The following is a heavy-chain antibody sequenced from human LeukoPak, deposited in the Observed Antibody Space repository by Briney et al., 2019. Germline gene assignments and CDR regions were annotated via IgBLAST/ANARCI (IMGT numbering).Heavy chain of an antibody. Sequence: GGSLRLSCAASGFTFDDYAMHWVRQAPGKGLEWVSGISWNSGSIGYADSVKGRFTISRDNAKNSLYLQMNSLRAGDTALYYCAKGGSEYQLLSAFDYWGQGTLVTVSS. CDR1: GFTFDDYA. J-gene: IGHJ4*02. D-gene: IGHD2-2*01. CDR2: ISWNSGSI. V-gene: IGHV3-9*01. CDR3: AKGGSEYQLLSAFDY.